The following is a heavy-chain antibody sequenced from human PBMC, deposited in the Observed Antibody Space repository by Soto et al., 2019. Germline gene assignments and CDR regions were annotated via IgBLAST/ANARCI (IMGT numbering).Heavy chain of an antibody. Sequence: QVQLQESGPGLVKPSETLSLTCTVSGGSISSYYWNWIRQPPGKGLEWIGYIYYSGSTNYNPSLKSRVTISVDTSKNQFSLKLSSVTAADTAVYYSARRYGGAFDIWGQGTMVTVSS. CDR3: ARRYGGAFDI. V-gene: IGHV4-59*08. D-gene: IGHD4-17*01. CDR2: IYYSGST. CDR1: GGSISSYY. J-gene: IGHJ3*02.